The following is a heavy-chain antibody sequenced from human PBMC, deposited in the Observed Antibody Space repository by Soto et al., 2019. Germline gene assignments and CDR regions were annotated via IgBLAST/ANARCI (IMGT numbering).Heavy chain of an antibody. CDR1: GGSISSGGYY. D-gene: IGHD3-22*01. J-gene: IGHJ5*02. CDR3: ARDRGGYYYDSSANWFDP. CDR2: IYYSGST. V-gene: IGHV4-31*03. Sequence: PSETLSLTCTVSGGSISSGGYYWSWIRQHPGKGLEWIGYIYYSGSTYYNPSLKSRVTISVDTSKNQFSLKLSSVTAADTAVYYCARDRGGYYYDSSANWFDPWGQGTLVTVSS.